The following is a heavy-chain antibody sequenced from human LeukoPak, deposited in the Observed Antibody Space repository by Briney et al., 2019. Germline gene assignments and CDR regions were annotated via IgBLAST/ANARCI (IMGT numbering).Heavy chain of an antibody. V-gene: IGHV1-2*02. D-gene: IGHD3-10*01. CDR2: INPNSGGT. CDR3: ARDRDYYGSGSYYHVDY. J-gene: IGHJ4*02. CDR1: VYTFTGYY. Sequence: GASVKVSCKASVYTFTGYYMHWVREAPGQGLEWMGWINPNSGGTNYAQKFQGRVTMTRDTSISTAYMELSRLRSDDTAVYYCARDRDYYGSGSYYHVDYWGQGTLVTVSS.